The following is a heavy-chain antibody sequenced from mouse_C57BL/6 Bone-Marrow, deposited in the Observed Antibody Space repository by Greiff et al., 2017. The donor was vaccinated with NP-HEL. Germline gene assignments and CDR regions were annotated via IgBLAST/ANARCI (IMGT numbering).Heavy chain of an antibody. CDR1: GYTFTSYW. V-gene: IGHV1-50*01. J-gene: IGHJ3*01. Sequence: QVQLQQPGAELVKPGASVKLSCKASGYTFTSYWMQWVKQRPGQGLEWIGEIDPSDSYTNYNQKFKGKATLTVDTSSSPAYMQLSSLTSEDSAVYYCARWTAQAPAAYWGQGTLVTVSA. CDR2: IDPSDSYT. CDR3: ARWTAQAPAAY. D-gene: IGHD3-2*02.